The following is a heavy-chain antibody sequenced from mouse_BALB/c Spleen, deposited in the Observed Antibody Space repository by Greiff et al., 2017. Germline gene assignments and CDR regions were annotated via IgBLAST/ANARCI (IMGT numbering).Heavy chain of an antibody. Sequence: EVKLVESGGGLVKPGGSLKLSCAASGFTFSSYAMSWVRQTPEKRLEWVASISSGGSTYYPDSVKGRFTISRDNARNILHLQMRSLRSEDTAMYYCARDYGNYLDYWGQGTTLTVSS. CDR2: ISSGGST. D-gene: IGHD2-1*01. CDR3: ARDYGNYLDY. CDR1: GFTFSSYA. J-gene: IGHJ2*01. V-gene: IGHV5-6-5*01.